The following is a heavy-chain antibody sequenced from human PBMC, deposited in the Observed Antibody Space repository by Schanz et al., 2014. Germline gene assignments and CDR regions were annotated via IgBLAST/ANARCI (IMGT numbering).Heavy chain of an antibody. D-gene: IGHD6-13*01. J-gene: IGHJ6*02. V-gene: IGHV3-11*01. Sequence: QVQLVESGGGLVKPGGSLRLSCAASGFTFSDYYMSWIRQAPGKGLEWVSYISNSGTTIYYADSVKGRFTISRDNAKNSLYLQMNSLRVEDTAVYYCTTQQLGSHYLYGMDVCGQGTTDTVS. CDR3: TTQQLGSHYLYGMDV. CDR1: GFTFSDYY. CDR2: ISNSGTTI.